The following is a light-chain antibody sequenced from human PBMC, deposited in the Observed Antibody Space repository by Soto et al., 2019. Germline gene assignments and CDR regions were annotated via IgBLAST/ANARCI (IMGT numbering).Light chain of an antibody. J-gene: IGKJ1*01. CDR3: QQYNSYPWT. Sequence: IQMTQSPSTLSASVGDRVTFTCRASQTISTWLAWYQQKPGEAPKLLIYKASTLEVGVPSRFSASGSGPEFTLTINTLQPADFATYYCQQYNSYPWTFGQGTKV. CDR2: KAS. CDR1: QTISTW. V-gene: IGKV1-5*03.